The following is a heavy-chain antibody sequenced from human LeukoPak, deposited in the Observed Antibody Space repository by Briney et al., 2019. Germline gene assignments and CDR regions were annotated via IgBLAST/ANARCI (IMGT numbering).Heavy chain of an antibody. CDR2: INHSGST. CDR1: GGSFSGYY. Sequence: SETLSLTCAVYGGSFSGYYWSWIRQPPGKGLEWIGEINHSGSTSYNPSLKSRVTISVDTSKNQFSLKLSSVTAADTAVYYCARLGGSGRYYYYGMDVWGQGTTVTVSS. CDR3: ARLGGSGRYYYYGMDV. J-gene: IGHJ6*02. D-gene: IGHD3-10*01. V-gene: IGHV4-34*01.